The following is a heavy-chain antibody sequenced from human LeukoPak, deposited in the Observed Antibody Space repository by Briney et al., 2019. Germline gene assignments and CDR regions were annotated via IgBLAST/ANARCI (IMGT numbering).Heavy chain of an antibody. CDR1: GFTFSSYS. CDR3: ARDIVDDYGGNSGY. Sequence: GSLRLSCAASGFTFSSYSMNWVRQAPGKGLEWVSSISSSSSYIYYADSVKGRFTISRDNAKNSLYLQMNSLRAEDTAVYYCARDIVDDYGGNSGYWGQGTLVTVSS. CDR2: ISSSSSYI. V-gene: IGHV3-21*01. D-gene: IGHD4-17*01. J-gene: IGHJ4*02.